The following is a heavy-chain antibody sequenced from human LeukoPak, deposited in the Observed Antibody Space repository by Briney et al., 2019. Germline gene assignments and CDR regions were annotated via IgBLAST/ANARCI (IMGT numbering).Heavy chain of an antibody. CDR2: IYSGGST. CDR1: GFTVSSNY. CDR3: ARDQWDPYSGYAADY. Sequence: AGGSLRLSCAASGFTVSSNYMSWVRQAPGKGLEWVSVIYSGGSTYYADSVKGRFTISRDNSKNTLYLQMNSLRAEGTAVYYCARDQWDPYSGYAADYWGQGTLVTVSS. D-gene: IGHD5-12*01. J-gene: IGHJ4*02. V-gene: IGHV3-53*01.